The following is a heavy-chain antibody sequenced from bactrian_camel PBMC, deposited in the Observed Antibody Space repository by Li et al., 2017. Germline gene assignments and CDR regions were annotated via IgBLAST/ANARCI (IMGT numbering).Heavy chain of an antibody. CDR1: GYTYSVNC. CDR2: IYTGDGST. CDR3: AVAVDVAWQLSCHLGARFDYSA. Sequence: VQLVESGGGSVQAGGSLRLSCAASGYTYSVNCMAWFRQGSGRQREAVATIYTGDGSTHYVDDSVKGRFTISQGNTKNAMYLQMDSLKPEDTAMYYCAVAVDVAWQLSCHLGARFDYSAWGQGTQVT. J-gene: IGHJ4*01. V-gene: IGHV3S54*01. D-gene: IGHD3*01.